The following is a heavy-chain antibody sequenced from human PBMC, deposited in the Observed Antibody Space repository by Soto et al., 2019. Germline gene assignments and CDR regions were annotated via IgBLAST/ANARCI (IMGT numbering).Heavy chain of an antibody. CDR1: GYTFTNYD. CDR3: TRSMFHTSAWSDY. CDR2: MNPNSGNT. D-gene: IGHD3-10*02. V-gene: IGHV1-8*01. J-gene: IGHJ4*02. Sequence: QVQLVQSGAEVKKPGASVKVSCKASGYTFTNYDVNWVRQAAGQGLEWMGWMNPNSGNTGYAQKFQGRVTLTRNTSISTAYMELIGLTSEDTAVYYCTRSMFHTSAWSDYWGQGALVIVSS.